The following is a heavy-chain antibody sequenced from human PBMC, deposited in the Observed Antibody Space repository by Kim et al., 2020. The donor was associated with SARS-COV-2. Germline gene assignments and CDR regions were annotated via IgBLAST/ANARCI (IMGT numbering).Heavy chain of an antibody. CDR2: IVGGSGTT. CDR3: AKPHCGSSSCCRVDS. D-gene: IGHD2-2*01. V-gene: IGHV3-23*01. J-gene: IGHJ4*02. CDR1: GFTFSNYD. Sequence: GGSLRLSCAASGFTFSNYDMSWVRQAPGKGLEWVSAIVGGSGTTYYADSVKGRFTISRDNSKNTLYLQLNSLRAEDTAVYYCAKPHCGSSSCCRVDSWGQGTLVTVSS.